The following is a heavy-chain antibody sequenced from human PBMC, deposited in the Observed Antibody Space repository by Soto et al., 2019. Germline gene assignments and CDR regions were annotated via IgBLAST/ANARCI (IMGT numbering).Heavy chain of an antibody. CDR3: ARRPRGVTRAGIAGTAIGEFDY. Sequence: QVQLVQSGAEVKKPGASVKVSCKASGYTFTSYGISWVRQAPGQGLEWMGWISAANGNTNYAQKLEGRVTITTATCTSTGYMGLRGLRSDDTAVYYCARRPRGVTRAGIAGTAIGEFDYWGQGTLVTVSS. J-gene: IGHJ4*02. V-gene: IGHV1-18*01. CDR2: ISAANGNT. D-gene: IGHD1-20*01. CDR1: GYTFTSYG.